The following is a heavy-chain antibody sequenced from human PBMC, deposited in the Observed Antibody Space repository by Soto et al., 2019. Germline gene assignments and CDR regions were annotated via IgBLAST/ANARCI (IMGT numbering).Heavy chain of an antibody. CDR1: GGSFSSGSIY. CDR2: IYYSGST. J-gene: IGHJ6*02. Sequence: SETLSLTCTVSGGSFSSGSIYWSWIRQPPGKGLEWIGYIYYSGSTNYNPSLKSRVTISVDTSKNQFSLKLSSVTAADTAVYYCARDFLSGYETLYYYYGMDVWGQGTTVTVSS. D-gene: IGHD5-12*01. CDR3: ARDFLSGYETLYYYYGMDV. V-gene: IGHV4-61*01.